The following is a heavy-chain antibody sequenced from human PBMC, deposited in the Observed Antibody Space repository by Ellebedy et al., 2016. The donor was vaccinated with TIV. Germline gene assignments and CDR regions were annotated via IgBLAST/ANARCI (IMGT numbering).Heavy chain of an antibody. V-gene: IGHV3-48*02. CDR2: ISSSSSTI. CDR3: ARGEAEVGATFFGY. D-gene: IGHD1-26*01. CDR1: GFTFSSYS. Sequence: PGGSLRLSCAASGFTFSSYSMNWVRQAPGKGLEWVSYISSSSSTIYYADSVKGRFTISRDNAKNSLYLQMNSMRDEDTAVYYCARGEAEVGATFFGYWGQGTLVTVSS. J-gene: IGHJ4*02.